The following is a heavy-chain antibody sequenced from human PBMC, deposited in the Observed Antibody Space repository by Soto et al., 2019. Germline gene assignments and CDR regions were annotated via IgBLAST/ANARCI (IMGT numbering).Heavy chain of an antibody. CDR3: AKFGMATTKRSPPYYFDY. V-gene: IGHV3-23*01. CDR1: GFTFTNYA. CDR2: ISGSGGTT. J-gene: IGHJ4*02. D-gene: IGHD1-1*01. Sequence: EVQLLESGGGLVQPGGSLRLSCAASGFTFTNYALSWVRQAPGKGLEWVSTISGSGGTTYYADSVKGRFTISRDNSKNPFYLQMNSLRAEDTAVYYCAKFGMATTKRSPPYYFDYWGQGPLVTVSS.